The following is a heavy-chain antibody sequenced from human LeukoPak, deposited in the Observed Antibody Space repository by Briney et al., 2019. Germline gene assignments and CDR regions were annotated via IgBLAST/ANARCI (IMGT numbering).Heavy chain of an antibody. J-gene: IGHJ5*02. Sequence: MTSETLSLTCTVSGGSISSYYWSWTRQPPGKGLEWIGYIYYSGSTNYNPSLKSRVTISVDTSKNQFSLKLSSVTAADTAVYYCARENYGDYEGGSGWFDPWGQGTLVTVSS. CDR3: ARENYGDYEGGSGWFDP. D-gene: IGHD4-17*01. CDR2: IYYSGST. V-gene: IGHV4-59*01. CDR1: GGSISSYY.